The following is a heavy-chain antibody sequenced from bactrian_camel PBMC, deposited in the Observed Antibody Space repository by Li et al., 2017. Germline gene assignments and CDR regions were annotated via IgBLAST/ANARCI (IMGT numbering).Heavy chain of an antibody. V-gene: IGHV3S42*01. CDR1: GFPFSTYA. D-gene: IGHD1*01. Sequence: DVQLVESGGGLVQPGESLRLSCAASGFPFSTYAMSWVRQAPGKGLEWVSVINPGGRTTLYADSMRGRFTISRDDAKNTLYLQMNNLKPEDSGMYYCAAGAISSCVGGDVQYWGQGTQVTVS. CDR2: INPGGRTT. CDR3: AAGAISSCVGGDVQY. J-gene: IGHJ4*01.